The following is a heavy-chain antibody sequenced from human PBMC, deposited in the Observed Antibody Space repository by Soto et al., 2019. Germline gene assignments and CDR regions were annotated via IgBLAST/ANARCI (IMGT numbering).Heavy chain of an antibody. CDR1: GFTFDDYT. CDR3: AKDHLSSSSAMYGMDV. V-gene: IGHV3-43*01. J-gene: IGHJ6*02. CDR2: ISWDGGST. Sequence: GGSLRLSCAASGFTFDDYTMHWVRQAPGKGLEWVSLISWDGGSTYYADSVKGRFTIPRDNSKNSLYLQMNSLRTEDTALYYCAKDHLSSSSAMYGMDVWGQGTTVTVSS. D-gene: IGHD6-6*01.